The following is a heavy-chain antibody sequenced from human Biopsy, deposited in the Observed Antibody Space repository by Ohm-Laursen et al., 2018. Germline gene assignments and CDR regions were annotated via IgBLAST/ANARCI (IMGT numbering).Heavy chain of an antibody. Sequence: SSVKVSCKTSGYKFTSYGMSWVRQAPGQGFEWMGRISGYNGNTNYAQKSQGRITMTIDAATSTGYMDLRSLKSDDTAVYYCARIAAAGWDDYWGQGTLVTVSS. CDR1: GYKFTSYG. V-gene: IGHV1-18*01. CDR3: ARIAAAGWDDY. J-gene: IGHJ4*02. CDR2: ISGYNGNT. D-gene: IGHD6-25*01.